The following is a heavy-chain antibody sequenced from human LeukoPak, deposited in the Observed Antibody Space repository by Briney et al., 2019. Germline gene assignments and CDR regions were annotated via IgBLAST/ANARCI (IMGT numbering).Heavy chain of an antibody. V-gene: IGHV3-7*01. CDR2: IKQDGSEK. CDR1: GFTFSSYW. Sequence: PGGSLRLSCAASGFTFSSYWMSWVRQAPGEGLEWVANIKQDGSEKYYVDSVKGRFTISRDNAKNSLYLQMNSLRAEDTAVYYCARAITMFGVVIDYFDYWGQGTLVTVSS. CDR3: ARAITMFGVVIDYFDY. J-gene: IGHJ4*02. D-gene: IGHD3-3*01.